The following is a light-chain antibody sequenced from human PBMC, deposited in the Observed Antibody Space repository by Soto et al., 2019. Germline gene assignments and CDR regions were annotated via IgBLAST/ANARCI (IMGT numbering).Light chain of an antibody. CDR2: MVS. CDR1: QSLVYRDGNTH. V-gene: IGKV2-30*01. J-gene: IGKJ1*01. CDR3: MQGTHWPPT. Sequence: DVVLTQSPPSLPVTLGQPASISCRSSQSLVYRDGNTHLNWFQQRPGQSPRRLIYMVSTRDSGVPDRFSGSVSCTDFILKISRVEAEDVGVYYCMQGTHWPPTFGQGTKVEIK.